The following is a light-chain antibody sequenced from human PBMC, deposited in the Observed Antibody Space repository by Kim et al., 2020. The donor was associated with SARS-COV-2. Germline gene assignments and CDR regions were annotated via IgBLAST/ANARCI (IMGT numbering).Light chain of an antibody. CDR1: SLRSYY. J-gene: IGLJ3*02. V-gene: IGLV3-19*01. CDR3: NSRDNSGNHWV. Sequence: LGTTISITCKGDSLRSYYANWYQKKPGQAPVLLIYGKNNRPSALPDRFSGSSSGNTASLTIPGAQAEDEADYYCNSRDNSGNHWVFGGGTQLTVL. CDR2: GKN.